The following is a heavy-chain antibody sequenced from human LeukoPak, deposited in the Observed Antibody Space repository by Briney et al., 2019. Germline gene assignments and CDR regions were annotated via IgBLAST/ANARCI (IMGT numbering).Heavy chain of an antibody. D-gene: IGHD6-19*01. CDR1: GFTFDDYA. Sequence: GGSLRLSCAASGFTFDDYAMHWVRQAPGKGLEWVSGISWNSGSIGYADSVKGRFTISRDNAKNSLYLQMNSLRAEDTALYYCAKDSHGGAVAGHFDYWGQGTLVTVSS. V-gene: IGHV3-9*01. CDR3: AKDSHGGAVAGHFDY. CDR2: ISWNSGSI. J-gene: IGHJ4*02.